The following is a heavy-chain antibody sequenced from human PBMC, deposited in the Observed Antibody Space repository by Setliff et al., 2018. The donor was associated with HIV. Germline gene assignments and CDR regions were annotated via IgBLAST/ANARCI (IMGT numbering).Heavy chain of an antibody. CDR3: VRWYYCVSGACYRADY. D-gene: IGHD2-21*02. CDR2: MNQSGTT. V-gene: IGHV4-34*01. J-gene: IGHJ4*02. Sequence: SETLSLTCSVYGTSFSDHYWSWVRQTPGKGLEWIGEMNQSGTTNYNPSLKSRVTMSIDTSERQFSLKPTSVTAAETAVYYCVRWYYCVSGACYRADYWGQGTMVTVSS. CDR1: GTSFSDHY.